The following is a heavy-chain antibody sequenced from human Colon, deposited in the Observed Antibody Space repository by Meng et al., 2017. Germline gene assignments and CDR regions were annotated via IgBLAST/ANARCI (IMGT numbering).Heavy chain of an antibody. Sequence: GSLRLSCAVYGGSFSGYYWSWIRQPPGKGLEWIGEINHSGSTNYNPSLKSRVTISVDTSKNQFSLKLSSVTAADTAVYYCARGEDCSSTSCYGWFDPWAQGTLVTVSS. CDR2: INHSGST. CDR1: GGSFSGYY. D-gene: IGHD2-2*01. CDR3: ARGEDCSSTSCYGWFDP. V-gene: IGHV4-34*01. J-gene: IGHJ5*02.